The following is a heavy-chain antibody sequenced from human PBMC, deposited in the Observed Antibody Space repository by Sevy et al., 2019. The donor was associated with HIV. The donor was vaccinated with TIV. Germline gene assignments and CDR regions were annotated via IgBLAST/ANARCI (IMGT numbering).Heavy chain of an antibody. CDR1: GFTVSTNY. CDR3: AREAGDGYSPRYYFDY. CDR2: IYSGGTT. J-gene: IGHJ4*02. D-gene: IGHD5-18*01. V-gene: IGHV3-53*01. Sequence: GGSLRLSCAASGFTVSTNYMSWVRQAPGKGLEWVSVIYSGGTTYYADSVKGRFTISRDKSKNTLYLQMNSLRAEDTAVYYCAREAGDGYSPRYYFDYWGQGTLVTVSS.